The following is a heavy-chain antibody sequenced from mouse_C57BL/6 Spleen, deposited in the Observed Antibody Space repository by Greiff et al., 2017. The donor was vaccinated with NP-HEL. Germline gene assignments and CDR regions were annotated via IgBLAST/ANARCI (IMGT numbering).Heavy chain of an antibody. V-gene: IGHV1-26*01. J-gene: IGHJ3*01. D-gene: IGHD1-1*01. CDR3: APPLLLRTSPFAY. Sequence: VQLQQSGPELVKPGASVKISCKASGYTFTDYYMNWVKQSHGKSLEWIGDINPNNGGTSYNQKFKGKATLTVDKSSSTAYMELRSLTSEDSAVYYCAPPLLLRTSPFAYWGQGTLVTVSA. CDR1: GYTFTDYY. CDR2: INPNNGGT.